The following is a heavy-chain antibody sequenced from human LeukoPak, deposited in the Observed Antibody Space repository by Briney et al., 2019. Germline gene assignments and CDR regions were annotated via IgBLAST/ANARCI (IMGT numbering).Heavy chain of an antibody. CDR2: INSDGSST. D-gene: IGHD3-3*01. V-gene: IGHV3-74*01. CDR1: GFTFSSYW. J-gene: IGHJ4*02. Sequence: PGGSLRLSCAASGFTFSSYWMHWVRQAPGKGLVWVSRINSDGSSTSYADSVKGRFTIFRDNAKNTLYLQMNSLRAEDTAVYYCARENWSGYYPFDYWGQGTLVTVSS. CDR3: ARENWSGYYPFDY.